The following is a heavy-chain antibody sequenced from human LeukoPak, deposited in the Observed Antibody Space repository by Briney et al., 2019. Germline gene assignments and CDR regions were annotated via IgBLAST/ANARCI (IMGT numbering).Heavy chain of an antibody. CDR2: IYSGGST. D-gene: IGHD3-10*01. CDR3: AREDYGSGSYLIDY. Sequence: GGSLRLSCAASGFTVSSNYMSWVRQAPGEGLEWVSVIYSGGSTYYADSVKGRFTISRDNSKNTLYLQMNSLRAEDTAVYYCAREDYGSGSYLIDYWGQGTLVTVSS. J-gene: IGHJ4*02. V-gene: IGHV3-66*01. CDR1: GFTVSSNY.